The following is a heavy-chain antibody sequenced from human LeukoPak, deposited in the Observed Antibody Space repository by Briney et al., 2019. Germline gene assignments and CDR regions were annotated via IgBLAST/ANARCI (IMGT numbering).Heavy chain of an antibody. CDR3: ARDGGWYQLLWWFDP. J-gene: IGHJ5*02. V-gene: IGHV1-2*02. CDR1: GGTFSSYA. D-gene: IGHD2-2*01. CDR2: INPNSGAT. Sequence: ASVKVSCKASGGTFSSYAISWVRQAPGRGLEWMGWINPNSGATKYAQKFQGRVTMTRDTSISTAYMEVSRLRFDDTAVYYCARDGGWYQLLWWFDPWGQGTLVTVSS.